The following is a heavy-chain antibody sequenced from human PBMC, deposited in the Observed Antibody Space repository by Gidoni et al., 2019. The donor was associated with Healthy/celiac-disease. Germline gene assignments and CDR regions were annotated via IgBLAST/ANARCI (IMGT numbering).Heavy chain of an antibody. Sequence: EVQLLESGGGLVQPGGSLRLSCAASGFTFSSYAMSWVRQAPGKGLEWVSAISGSGGSTYYADSVKGRFTISRDNSKNTLYLQMNSLRAEDTAVYYCAKDQNQRNWNSRGYYFDYWGQGTLVTVSS. CDR3: AKDQNQRNWNSRGYYFDY. J-gene: IGHJ4*02. CDR1: GFTFSSYA. D-gene: IGHD1-7*01. CDR2: ISGSGGST. V-gene: IGHV3-23*01.